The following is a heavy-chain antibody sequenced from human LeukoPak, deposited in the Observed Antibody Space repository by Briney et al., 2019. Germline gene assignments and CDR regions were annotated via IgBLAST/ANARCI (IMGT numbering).Heavy chain of an antibody. D-gene: IGHD3-3*01. CDR3: AKSLPFGVVMGDFDY. CDR1: GFTFSTYA. V-gene: IGHV3-30-3*02. Sequence: GGSLRLSCAASGFTFSTYAIHWVRQAPGKGLEWEALISDDGDNTVYADSVKGQFTISRDNSKNTLYLQMNSLRAEDAAVYYCAKSLPFGVVMGDFDYWGQGTLVTVSS. J-gene: IGHJ4*02. CDR2: ISDDGDNT.